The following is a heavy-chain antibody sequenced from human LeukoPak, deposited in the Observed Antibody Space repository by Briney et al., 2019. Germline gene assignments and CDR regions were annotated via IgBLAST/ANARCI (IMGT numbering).Heavy chain of an antibody. Sequence: GGSLRLSCVGSGFIFSSYRMNWVRQAPGKGLEWISYISSSSTTIYYADSVKGRFTISRDDAKNSLYLQMNSLRAEDTAVYYCAREFGSWGQGTLVTVSS. CDR1: GFIFSSYR. V-gene: IGHV3-48*01. J-gene: IGHJ4*02. CDR3: AREFGS. CDR2: ISSSSTTI.